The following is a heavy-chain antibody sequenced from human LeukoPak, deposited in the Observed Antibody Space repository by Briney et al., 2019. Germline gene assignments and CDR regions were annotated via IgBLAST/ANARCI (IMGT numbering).Heavy chain of an antibody. J-gene: IGHJ3*02. CDR3: ARYSSSWSKNDAFDI. D-gene: IGHD6-13*01. CDR1: GFTFSSYW. Sequence: GGSLRLSCAASGFTFSSYWMSWVRQAPGKGLEWVANIKQDGSEKYYVDSVKGRLTISRDNAKNSLYLQMNSLRAEDTAVYYCARYSSSWSKNDAFDIWGQGTMVTVSS. V-gene: IGHV3-7*01. CDR2: IKQDGSEK.